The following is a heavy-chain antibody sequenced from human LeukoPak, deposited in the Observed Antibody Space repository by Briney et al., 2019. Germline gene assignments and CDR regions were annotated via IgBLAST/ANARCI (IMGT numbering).Heavy chain of an antibody. D-gene: IGHD3-22*01. CDR2: ISAYNGNT. J-gene: IGHJ3*02. Sequence: ASVTVSCKSSGYTFTSYGISWVRQAPGQGLEWMGWISAYNGNTNYAQKLQGRVTMTTDTSTSTAYMELRSLRSDDTAVYYCARVHGGYYAFDIWGQGTMVTVSS. V-gene: IGHV1-18*01. CDR1: GYTFTSYG. CDR3: ARVHGGYYAFDI.